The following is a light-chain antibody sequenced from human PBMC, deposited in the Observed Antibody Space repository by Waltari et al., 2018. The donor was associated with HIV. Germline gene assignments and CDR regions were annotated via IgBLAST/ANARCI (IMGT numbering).Light chain of an antibody. CDR3: SSYTSGSVV. CDR2: EVS. Sequence: QSALTQPASVSGSPGQSITISCTGTSSDVGDSNYVSWYQQHPGKAPKLMIYEVSNLSSGVSTRFSGSKSGNTASLTSSGLQAEDEADYYCSSYTSGSVVFGGGTKLTVL. J-gene: IGLJ2*01. CDR1: SSDVGDSNY. V-gene: IGLV2-14*01.